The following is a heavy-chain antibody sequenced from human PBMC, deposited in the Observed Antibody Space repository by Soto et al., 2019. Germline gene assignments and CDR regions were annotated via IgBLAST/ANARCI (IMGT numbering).Heavy chain of an antibody. CDR3: ARARGGDSGDYASLFDR. V-gene: IGHV4-30-4*01. CDR2: IHDSGNT. CDR1: GGSVSIGDYL. Sequence: SETLSLTCTVFGGSVSIGDYLWSWIRQRPGKGLEWIGYIHDSGNTYYNPSLKSRVTISLDTSKNQFSLKVTSMTAADTAVYFCARARGGDSGDYASLFDRWGQGNLVTVS. D-gene: IGHD4-17*01. J-gene: IGHJ5*02.